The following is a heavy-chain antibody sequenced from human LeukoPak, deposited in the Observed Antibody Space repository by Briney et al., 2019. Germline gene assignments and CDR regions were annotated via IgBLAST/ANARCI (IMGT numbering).Heavy chain of an antibody. Sequence: PGGSLRLSCAASGFTFSSYEMNWVRQAPGKGLEWVSYISSSGSTIYYADSVKGRFTISRDNAKNSPYLQLNSLRPEDMAFYYCAKDIGPTGDAFHIWGQGTVVTVSS. CDR3: AKDIGPTGDAFHI. V-gene: IGHV3-48*03. D-gene: IGHD1-14*01. CDR2: ISSSGSTI. CDR1: GFTFSSYE. J-gene: IGHJ3*02.